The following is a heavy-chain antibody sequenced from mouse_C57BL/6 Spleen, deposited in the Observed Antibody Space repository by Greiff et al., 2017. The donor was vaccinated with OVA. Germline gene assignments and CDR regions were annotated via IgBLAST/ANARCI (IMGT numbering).Heavy chain of an antibody. CDR1: GYTFTSYW. Sequence: QVQLQQPGAELVMPGASVKLSCKASGYTFTSYWMHWVKQRPGQGLEWIGEIDPSDSYTNYNQKFKGKSTLTVDKSSSTAYMQLSSLTSEDSAVYYCERGGTGTGYFDVWGTGTTVTVSS. CDR2: IDPSDSYT. CDR3: ERGGTGTGYFDV. V-gene: IGHV1-69*01. J-gene: IGHJ1*03. D-gene: IGHD4-1*01.